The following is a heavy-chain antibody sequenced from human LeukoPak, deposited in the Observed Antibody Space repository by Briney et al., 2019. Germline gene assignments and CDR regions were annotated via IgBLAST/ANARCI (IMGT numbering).Heavy chain of an antibody. J-gene: IGHJ6*02. D-gene: IGHD4-17*01. V-gene: IGHV1-2*02. CDR1: GYTFTGYY. Sequence: RASVKVSCKASGYTFTGYYMHWVRQAPGQGLEWMGWINPNSGGTNYAQKFQGRVTMTRDTSISTAYMELSRPRSDDTAVYYCASGGVTTVTGGYYYYGMDVWGQGTTVTVSS. CDR2: INPNSGGT. CDR3: ASGGVTTVTGGYYYYGMDV.